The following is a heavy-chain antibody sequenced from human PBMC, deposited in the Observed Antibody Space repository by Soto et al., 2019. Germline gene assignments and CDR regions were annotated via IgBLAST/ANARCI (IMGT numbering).Heavy chain of an antibody. CDR2: IYYNVNT. CDR3: ARVPGT. CDR1: GGSISSYY. V-gene: IGHV4-59*12. J-gene: IGHJ5*02. Sequence: PSETLSLTCTVSGGSISSYYWSWIRQPPGKGLEWIGYIYYNVNTNYNPSLKSRVTISVDRSKNQFSLKLSSVTAADTAVYYCARVPGTWGQGALVTVS.